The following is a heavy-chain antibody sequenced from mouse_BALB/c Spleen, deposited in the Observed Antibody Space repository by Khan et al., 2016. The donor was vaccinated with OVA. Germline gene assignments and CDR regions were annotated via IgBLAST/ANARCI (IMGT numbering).Heavy chain of an antibody. CDR2: IWGGGTT. CDR3: AKLLWSHYYAMDY. V-gene: IGHV2-6-5*01. Sequence: QVQLKESGPGLVAPSQSLSITCTVSGFSLTDYGVGWIRQPPGKGLVWLGVIWGGGTTYYTSALKSRLRISKDNSKSQVFLNMNSLQNADTAIYYCAKLLWSHYYAMDYWGQGTSVTVSS. J-gene: IGHJ4*01. D-gene: IGHD1-1*02. CDR1: GFSLTDYG.